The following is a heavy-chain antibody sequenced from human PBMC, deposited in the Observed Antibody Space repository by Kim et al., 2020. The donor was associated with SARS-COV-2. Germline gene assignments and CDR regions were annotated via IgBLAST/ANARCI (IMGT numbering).Heavy chain of an antibody. J-gene: IGHJ4*01. CDR1: GYSISSGYY. CDR2: IYHSGST. D-gene: IGHD6-13*01. CDR3: ARVVYSSSWYETGDFDY. V-gene: IGHV4-38-2*02. Sequence: SETLSLTCTVSGYSISSGYYWGWIRQPPGKGLEWIGSIYHSGSTYYNPSLKSRVTISVDTSKNQFSLKLSSVTAADTAVYYCARVVYSSSWYETGDFDY.